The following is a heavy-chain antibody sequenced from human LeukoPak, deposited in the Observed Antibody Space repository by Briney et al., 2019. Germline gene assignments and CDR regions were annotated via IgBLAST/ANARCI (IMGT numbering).Heavy chain of an antibody. J-gene: IGHJ1*01. V-gene: IGHV4-39*01. CDR1: GGSISSSSYY. D-gene: IGHD3-22*01. CDR2: IYYSGST. Sequence: SETLSLTCTVSGGSISSSSYYWGWIRQPPGKGLEWIGRIYYSGSTYYNPSLKSRVTISVDTSKNQFSLKLSSVTAADTAVYYCERHYYDSSGYYLPEYFQHWGQGTLVTVSS. CDR3: ERHYYDSSGYYLPEYFQH.